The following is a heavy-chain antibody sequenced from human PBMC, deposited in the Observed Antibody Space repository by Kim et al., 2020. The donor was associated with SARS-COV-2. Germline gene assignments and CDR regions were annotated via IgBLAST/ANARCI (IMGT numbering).Heavy chain of an antibody. V-gene: IGHV5-51*01. CDR3: ARPPTRRLWDAFDI. J-gene: IGHJ3*02. CDR1: GYSFTSYW. Sequence: GASLQISCKGSGYSFTSYWIGWVRQMPGKGLEWMGIIYPGDSDTRYSPSFQGQVTISADKSISTAYLQWSSLKASDTAMYYCARPPTRRLWDAFDIWGQGTMVTVSS. D-gene: IGHD3-10*01. CDR2: IYPGDSDT.